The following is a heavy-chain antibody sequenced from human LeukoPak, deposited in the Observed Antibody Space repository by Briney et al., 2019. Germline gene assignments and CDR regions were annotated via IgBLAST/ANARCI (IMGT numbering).Heavy chain of an antibody. D-gene: IGHD1-14*01. CDR3: PRVNRYTFFLDY. V-gene: IGHV4-39*07. J-gene: IGHJ4*02. CDR2: IYFSGST. CDR1: GGSISYSNSY. Sequence: SETLSLTCTVSGGSISYSNSYWGWIRQPPGKGLEWIGNIYFSGSTYYKQSLKSRVTISVDTSKNQFSLKLRSVTAAATAVYYCPRVNRYTFFLDYWGRAPWSPSPQ.